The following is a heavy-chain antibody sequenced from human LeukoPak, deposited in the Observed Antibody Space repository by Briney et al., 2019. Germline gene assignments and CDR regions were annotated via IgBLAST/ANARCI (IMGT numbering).Heavy chain of an antibody. CDR3: ARAGIAVAYFDY. CDR2: ISYDGSNK. V-gene: IGHV3-30-3*01. J-gene: IGHJ4*02. D-gene: IGHD6-19*01. CDR1: GFTFSSYA. Sequence: GGSLRLSCAASGFTFSSYAMHWVRQAPGKGLEWVPVISYDGSNKYYADSVKGRFTISRDNSKNTLYLQMNSLRAEDTAVYYCARAGIAVAYFDYWGQGTLVTVSS.